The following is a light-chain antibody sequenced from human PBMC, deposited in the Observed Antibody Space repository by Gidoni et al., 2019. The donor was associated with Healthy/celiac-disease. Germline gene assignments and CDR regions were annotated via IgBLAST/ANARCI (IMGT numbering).Light chain of an antibody. Sequence: ELVLTQSPATLSLAPGERATLSCGASQSVSSRYLAWYQQKPGLAPRLLIYDASSRATGIPDRFSGSGSGTDFTLTISRREPEDFAVYYCQQYGSSPPYTFGQGTKLEIK. CDR1: QSVSSRY. V-gene: IGKV3D-20*01. CDR2: DAS. J-gene: IGKJ2*01. CDR3: QQYGSSPPYT.